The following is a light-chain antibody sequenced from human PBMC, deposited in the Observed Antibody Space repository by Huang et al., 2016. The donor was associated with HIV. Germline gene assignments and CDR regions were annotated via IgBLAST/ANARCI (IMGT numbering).Light chain of an antibody. CDR3: QQLYGYPLT. V-gene: IGKV1-9*01. CDR2: SAS. Sequence: IQLTQSPSSLSGSVGDRVTITCRSSQDITKYLAWYQQKPGKAPNLLISSASPLHNGVPSRFSGSGSGTDFTLIISNLQPEDSAIYYCQQLYGYPLTFGQGTRLE. CDR1: QDITKY. J-gene: IGKJ5*01.